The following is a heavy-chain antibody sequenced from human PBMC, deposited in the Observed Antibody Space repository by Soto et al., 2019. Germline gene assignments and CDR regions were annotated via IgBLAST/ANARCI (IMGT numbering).Heavy chain of an antibody. CDR3: ARGHSPDCSTRVCSFFYIHAMDV. CDR2: INPKSGGT. V-gene: IGHV1-2*04. CDR1: GYSFTDYH. D-gene: IGHD2-8*01. Sequence: ASVKVSCKASGYSFTDYHIHWVRQAPGQGLEWLGRINPKSGGTSTAQKFQGWVTMTTDTSISTASMELTRLTSDDTAIYYCARGHSPDCSTRVCSFFYIHAMDVWG. J-gene: IGHJ6*02.